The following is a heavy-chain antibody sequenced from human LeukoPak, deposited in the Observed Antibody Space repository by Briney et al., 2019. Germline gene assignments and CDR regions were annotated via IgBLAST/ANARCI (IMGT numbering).Heavy chain of an antibody. CDR1: GGSFSGYY. J-gene: IGHJ4*02. Sequence: SETLSLTCAVYGGSFSGYYWSWIRQPPGKGLEWIGRIYTSGSTNYNPSLKSRVTMSVDTSKNQFSLKLSSVTAADTAVYYCARDAPGEVAGTRFDYWGQGTLVTVSS. CDR3: ARDAPGEVAGTRFDY. CDR2: IYTSGST. V-gene: IGHV4-59*10. D-gene: IGHD6-19*01.